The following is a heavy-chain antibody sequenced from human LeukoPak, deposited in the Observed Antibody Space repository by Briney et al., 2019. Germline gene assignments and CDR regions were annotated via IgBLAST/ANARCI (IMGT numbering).Heavy chain of an antibody. CDR2: IRYNGSKQ. J-gene: IGHJ4*02. Sequence: GGSLRLSCAVSAFTFTSYGMHWVRQAPGKGLERVAFIRYNGSKQYYIDSVKGRFTVSRDNSKNTLYLQMNNLRAEDTAVYYCAKDLWTKQNAPGYFDYWGQGTLVTVSS. CDR1: AFTFTSYG. CDR3: AKDLWTKQNAPGYFDY. V-gene: IGHV3-30*02. D-gene: IGHD1-1*01.